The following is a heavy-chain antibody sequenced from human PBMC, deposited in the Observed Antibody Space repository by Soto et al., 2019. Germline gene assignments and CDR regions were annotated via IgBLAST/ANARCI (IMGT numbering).Heavy chain of an antibody. Sequence: GGSLRLSCAASGFTFSSYGMHWVRQAPGKGLEWVAVIWYDGSNIYYADSVKGRFTISRDNSKNTLYLQMNSLRAEDTAVYYCARANNDYGDLYYFDYWGQGTLVTVSS. CDR3: ARANNDYGDLYYFDY. D-gene: IGHD4-17*01. CDR2: IWYDGSNI. V-gene: IGHV3-33*01. J-gene: IGHJ4*02. CDR1: GFTFSSYG.